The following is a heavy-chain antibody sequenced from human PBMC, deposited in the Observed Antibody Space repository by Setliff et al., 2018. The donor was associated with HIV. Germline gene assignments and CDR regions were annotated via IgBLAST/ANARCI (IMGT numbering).Heavy chain of an antibody. CDR1: GDSFSSNTNH. CDR2: TFHSGTT. CDR3: ARDPHYYDRSGHYSWFYFDY. D-gene: IGHD3-22*01. V-gene: IGHV4-39*07. Sequence: SETLSLTCTVSGDSFSSNTNHWGWIRQPPGKGLEWIGNTFHSGTTYYNPSLKSRVTIAIDTSKNQFSLKLTSLTAADTAVYFCARDPHYYDRSGHYSWFYFDYWGQGTLVTVSS. J-gene: IGHJ4*02.